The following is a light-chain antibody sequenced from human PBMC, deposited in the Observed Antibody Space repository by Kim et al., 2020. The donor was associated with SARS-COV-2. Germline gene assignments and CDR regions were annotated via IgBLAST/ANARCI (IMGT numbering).Light chain of an antibody. CDR3: EQHNNWPRT. J-gene: IGKJ1*01. V-gene: IGKV3-15*01. Sequence: VSPGERATLTSRASRSINNSLAWDQQRPGQAPRLLTTAASTRATGSPARFSGSGSGTEFTLTISSLQSEEAADYYCEQHNNWPRTFGQGTKVDIK. CDR1: RSINNS. CDR2: AAS.